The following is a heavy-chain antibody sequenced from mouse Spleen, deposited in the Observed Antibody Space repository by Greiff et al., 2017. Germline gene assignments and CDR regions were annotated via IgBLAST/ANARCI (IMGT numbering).Heavy chain of an antibody. Sequence: EVQLQQSGTVLARPGASVKMSCKTSGYTFTSYWMHWVKQRPGQGLEWIGAIYPGNSDTSYNQKFKGKAKLTAVTSASTAYMELSSLTNEDSAVYYCTSLIYYDYDGFAYWGQGTLVTVSA. D-gene: IGHD2-4*01. J-gene: IGHJ3*01. CDR1: GYTFTSYW. CDR3: TSLIYYDYDGFAY. V-gene: IGHV1-5*01. CDR2: IYPGNSDT.